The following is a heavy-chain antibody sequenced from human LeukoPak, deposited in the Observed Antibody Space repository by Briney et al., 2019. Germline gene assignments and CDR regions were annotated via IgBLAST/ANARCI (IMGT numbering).Heavy chain of an antibody. CDR3: ARDVRDSSGFYLRAFDY. D-gene: IGHD3-22*01. Sequence: SETLSLTCTVSGGSIRSFDNYWVWIRQPPGKGLEWIGGIDYNGNTYYYPSLKSRVTISVDTSKNQFSLRLSSVTAADTAVYYCARDVRDSSGFYLRAFDYWGQGTLVTVSS. CDR1: GGSIRSFDNY. CDR2: IDYNGNT. J-gene: IGHJ4*02. V-gene: IGHV4-39*07.